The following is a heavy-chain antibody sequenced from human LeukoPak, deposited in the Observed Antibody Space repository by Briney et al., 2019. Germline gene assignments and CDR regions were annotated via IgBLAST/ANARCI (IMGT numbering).Heavy chain of an antibody. Sequence: KTGGSLRLSCEASGFTFSSYSMSWLRRTPGKGLEWLSHISISSTYLHYADSVKGRFTISRDNAKKSLFLQMNSLRADDTAVYYCARGNWFVDYCGQGTLVTVSS. D-gene: IGHD1-20*01. CDR1: GFTFSSYS. J-gene: IGHJ4*02. CDR3: ARGNWFVDY. V-gene: IGHV3-21*05. CDR2: ISISSTYL.